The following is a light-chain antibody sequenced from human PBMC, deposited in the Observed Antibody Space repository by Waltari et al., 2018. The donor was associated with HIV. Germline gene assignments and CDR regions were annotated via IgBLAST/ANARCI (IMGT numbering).Light chain of an antibody. CDR1: QSIRMY. Sequence: IQMTQSPTSLSASVGDRVTITCRAGQSIRMYLAWDRQKPGKAPDLLIYAASSLQSGAPARFSAGGSGTDFTLTISKLQPEDFATYFCQQNYTSPYTFGQGTNLDIK. V-gene: IGKV1-39*01. CDR2: AAS. J-gene: IGKJ2*01. CDR3: QQNYTSPYT.